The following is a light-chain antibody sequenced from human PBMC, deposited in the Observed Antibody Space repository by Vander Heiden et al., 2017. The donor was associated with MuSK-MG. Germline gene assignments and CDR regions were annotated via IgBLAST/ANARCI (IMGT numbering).Light chain of an antibody. CDR3: QQDTDRPPWT. CDR1: QSVSSN. J-gene: IGKJ1*01. Sequence: IVMTQSPATLSVSPGEGATLSCRASQSVSSNLAWYQHKPGQAPRLLTYHASTRATGIPARFSGGGYGTEFTLTISSLQSEDFAVYYCQQDTDRPPWTFGQGTKVEIK. CDR2: HAS. V-gene: IGKV3-15*01.